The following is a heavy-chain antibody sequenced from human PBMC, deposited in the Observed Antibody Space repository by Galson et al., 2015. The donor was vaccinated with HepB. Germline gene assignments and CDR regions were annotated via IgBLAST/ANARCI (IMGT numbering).Heavy chain of an antibody. CDR1: GFTFNSHW. D-gene: IGHD6-19*01. J-gene: IGHJ4*02. CDR3: ARSSGWSSDY. V-gene: IGHV3-7*03. Sequence: SLRLSCAASGFTFNSHWMTWVRQAPGKGLEWVGNIKQDGSEKNCVDSVKGRFTISRDNAKSSLYLQMNSLRVEDTAVYYCARSSGWSSDYWGQGTLVTVSS. CDR2: IKQDGSEK.